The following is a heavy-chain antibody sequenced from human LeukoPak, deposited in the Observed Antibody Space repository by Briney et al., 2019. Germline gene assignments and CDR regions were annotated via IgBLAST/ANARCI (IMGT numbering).Heavy chain of an antibody. D-gene: IGHD6-13*01. Sequence: SMTLSCAASAFTFSRYAMSWVGEALRKGLEWVSAISGSGGSTYYADSVKGRFTISRDNSKNTLYLQMNSLRAEDTAVYYCAKAGEAAAEPEAFDIWGQGTMVTVCS. J-gene: IGHJ3*02. CDR1: AFTFSRYA. CDR3: AKAGEAAAEPEAFDI. V-gene: IGHV3-23*01. CDR2: ISGSGGST.